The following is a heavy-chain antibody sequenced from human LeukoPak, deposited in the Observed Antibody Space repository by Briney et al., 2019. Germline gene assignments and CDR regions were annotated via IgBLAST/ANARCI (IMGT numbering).Heavy chain of an antibody. J-gene: IGHJ4*02. D-gene: IGHD3-10*01. V-gene: IGHV4-59*08. CDR1: GGSISPYY. Sequence: PSETPSLTCSVSGGSISPYYWSWIRQPPGQGLEWIGHIFYNGITTYNPSLRGRVTMSVDTSYNHFSLKLSSVTAADTAMYYCARHYGSGTYPLDNWGQGTLITVSS. CDR3: ARHYGSGTYPLDN. CDR2: IFYNGIT.